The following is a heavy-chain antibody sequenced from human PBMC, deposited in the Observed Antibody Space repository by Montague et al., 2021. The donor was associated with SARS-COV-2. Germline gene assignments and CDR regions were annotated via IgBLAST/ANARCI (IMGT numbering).Heavy chain of an antibody. CDR1: GFTFDDYA. CDR3: AKDIGPYDFEDVMDV. Sequence: SLRLSCAASGFTFDDYAMHWVRQAPGKGLVWVSLISGDGGSTYYADSVKGRFTISRDNSKNSLYLQMNSLRTEDTALYYCAKDIGPYDFEDVMDVWGQGTTVTVSS. V-gene: IGHV3-43*02. CDR2: ISGDGGST. J-gene: IGHJ6*02. D-gene: IGHD2-21*01.